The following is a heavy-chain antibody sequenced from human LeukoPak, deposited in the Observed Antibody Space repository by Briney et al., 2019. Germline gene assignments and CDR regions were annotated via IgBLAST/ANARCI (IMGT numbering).Heavy chain of an antibody. CDR1: SDPISTSTYY. D-gene: IGHD1-26*01. V-gene: IGHV4-39*01. CDR2: IYSSGHT. CDR3: ARHRSPGVGATEY. J-gene: IGHJ4*02. Sequence: SETLSLTCTVSSDPISTSTYYWGWIRQPPGKGLEWVGSIYSSGHTYYSPPLQNRVTISVDTSKNQFSLKLSSVTAADTAIYYCARHRSPGVGATEYWGQGTLVTVSS.